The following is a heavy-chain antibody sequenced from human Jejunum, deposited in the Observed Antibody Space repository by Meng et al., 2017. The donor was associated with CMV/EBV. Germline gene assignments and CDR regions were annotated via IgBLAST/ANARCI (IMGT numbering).Heavy chain of an antibody. Sequence: DSVSSSSWHWIRQSPGKGLEWIGYIYYTVTSNYNPSLKRRATLSVDTSKNQISLRLTSVTAADTAVYYCARGRYCSSTSCFPFEHWGQGALVTVSS. V-gene: IGHV4-59*02. D-gene: IGHD2-2*01. CDR2: IYYTVTS. CDR1: DSVSSSS. CDR3: ARGRYCSSTSCFPFEH. J-gene: IGHJ4*02.